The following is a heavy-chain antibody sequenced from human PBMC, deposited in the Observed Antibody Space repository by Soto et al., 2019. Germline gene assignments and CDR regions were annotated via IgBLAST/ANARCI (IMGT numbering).Heavy chain of an antibody. CDR3: AREYSYGYFYYYYGMDV. V-gene: IGHV3-30-3*01. Sequence: HPGGSLRLSCAASGFTFSSYAMHWVRQAPGKGLEWVAVISYDGSNKYYADSVKGRFTISRDNSKNTLYLQMNSLRAEDTAVYYCAREYSYGYFYYYYGMDVWGQGTTVTVSS. J-gene: IGHJ6*02. D-gene: IGHD5-18*01. CDR1: GFTFSSYA. CDR2: ISYDGSNK.